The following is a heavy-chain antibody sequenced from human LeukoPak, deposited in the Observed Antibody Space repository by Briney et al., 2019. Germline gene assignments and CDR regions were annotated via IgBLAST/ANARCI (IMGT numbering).Heavy chain of an antibody. CDR3: ARQTIETTLGRVPDYFDP. J-gene: IGHJ5*02. V-gene: IGHV4-39*07. Sequence: SETLSLTCTVSGVSISSGHYYWAWIRQPPGKGLECIASVHYSGDTYFAPSFNGRVTLSVDTSKNQFSLRLTSVTAADTAVYYCARQTIETTLGRVPDYFDPWGQGTPVTVSS. CDR2: VHYSGDT. CDR1: GVSISSGHYY. D-gene: IGHD1-26*01.